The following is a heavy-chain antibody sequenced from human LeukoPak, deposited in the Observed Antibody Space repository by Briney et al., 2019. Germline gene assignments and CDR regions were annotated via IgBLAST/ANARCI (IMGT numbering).Heavy chain of an antibody. Sequence: ASVKVSCKASGYTFTGYYMHWVRQAPGQGLEWMGWINPNSGGTNYAQKFQGRVTMTRDTSISTAYMELSRLRSDDTAVYYCARDRERITMIVVVIGPIDYWGQGTLVTVSS. CDR2: INPNSGGT. D-gene: IGHD3-22*01. V-gene: IGHV1-2*02. CDR3: ARDRERITMIVVVIGPIDY. J-gene: IGHJ4*02. CDR1: GYTFTGYY.